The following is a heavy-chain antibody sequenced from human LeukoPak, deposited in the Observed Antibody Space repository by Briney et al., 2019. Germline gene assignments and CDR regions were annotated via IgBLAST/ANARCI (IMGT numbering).Heavy chain of an antibody. CDR2: IKQDGSEK. V-gene: IGHV3-7*01. CDR3: AREGGEENGYCLGY. D-gene: IGHD3-22*01. J-gene: IGHJ4*02. Sequence: PGGSLRLSCAASGFTFSSYWMSWVRQAPGKGLEWVANIKQDGSEKYYVDSVKGRFTISRDNAKNSLYLQMNSLRAEDTAVYYCAREGGEENGYCLGYWGQGTLVTVSS. CDR1: GFTFSSYW.